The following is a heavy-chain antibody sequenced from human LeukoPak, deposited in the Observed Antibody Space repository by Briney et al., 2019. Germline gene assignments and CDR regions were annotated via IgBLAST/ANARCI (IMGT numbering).Heavy chain of an antibody. D-gene: IGHD3-22*01. CDR3: AIGRVTSYYDNSGFYPRDY. Sequence: GASVKVSCKASGYTFTDYYIHWVRQAPGQGLEWMGIINPSGGSTVYAQKFQGRVTMTTDMSTSIVYMNLSSLKSEDTAVYYCAIGRVTSYYDNSGFYPRDYWGQGTLVTVSS. CDR2: INPSGGST. CDR1: GYTFTDYY. V-gene: IGHV1-46*01. J-gene: IGHJ4*02.